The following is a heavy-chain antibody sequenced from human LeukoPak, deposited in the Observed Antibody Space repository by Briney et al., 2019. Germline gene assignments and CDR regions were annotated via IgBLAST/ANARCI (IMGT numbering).Heavy chain of an antibody. Sequence: SETLSLTCTVSGGSISSSSYYWGWIRQPPGKGLEWIGSIYYSGSTYYNPSLKSRVTISVDTSKNQFSLKLSSVTAADTAVYYCARDRGDYRYWYFDLWGRGTLVTVSS. D-gene: IGHD4-17*01. CDR2: IYYSGST. CDR3: ARDRGDYRYWYFDL. J-gene: IGHJ2*01. V-gene: IGHV4-39*07. CDR1: GGSISSSSYY.